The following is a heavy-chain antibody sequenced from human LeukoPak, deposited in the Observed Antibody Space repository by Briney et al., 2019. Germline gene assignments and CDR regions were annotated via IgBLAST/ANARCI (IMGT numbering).Heavy chain of an antibody. Sequence: GGSLRLSCAASGFTFSSYSMNWVRQAPGKGLEWVSSISSSSSYIYYADSVKGRFTISRDNAKNSLYLQMNSLRAEDTAVYYCARGLYYYDISGNDAFDIWGQGTMVTASS. V-gene: IGHV3-21*01. J-gene: IGHJ3*02. D-gene: IGHD3-22*01. CDR3: ARGLYYYDISGNDAFDI. CDR2: ISSSSSYI. CDR1: GFTFSSYS.